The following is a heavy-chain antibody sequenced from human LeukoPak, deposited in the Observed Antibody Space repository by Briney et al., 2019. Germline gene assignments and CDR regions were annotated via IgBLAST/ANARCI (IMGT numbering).Heavy chain of an antibody. J-gene: IGHJ4*02. CDR2: ISGSGGST. CDR1: GFTFSSYA. D-gene: IGHD6-13*01. CDR3: AKARYSSSWYHFDY. Sequence: PGGSLRLSCGASGFTFSSYAMSWVRQAPGKGLEWVSAISGSGGSTYYADSVKGRFTISRDNSKNTLYLQMNSLRVEDTAIYYCAKARYSSSWYHFDYWGQGTLVTVSS. V-gene: IGHV3-23*01.